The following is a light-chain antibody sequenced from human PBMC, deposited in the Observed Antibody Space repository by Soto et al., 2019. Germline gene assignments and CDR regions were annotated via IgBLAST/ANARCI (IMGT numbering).Light chain of an antibody. CDR2: DAS. CDR3: QQYDNLPRT. CDR1: QDISNY. J-gene: IGKJ1*01. V-gene: IGKV1-33*01. Sequence: DIQMTQSPSSLSASVGDRVTITCQASQDISNYLNWYQQKPGKAPKLLIYDASNLETGVPSRFSGSGSGTDFTFTISSLRPEDTATYYCQQYDNLPRTFGQGTKVDIK.